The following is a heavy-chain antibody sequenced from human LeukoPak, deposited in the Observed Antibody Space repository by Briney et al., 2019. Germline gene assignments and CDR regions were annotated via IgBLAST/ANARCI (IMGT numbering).Heavy chain of an antibody. J-gene: IGHJ6*02. CDR3: ARGGAVLRYFDWLDSGYGMDV. D-gene: IGHD3-9*01. V-gene: IGHV1-8*01. CDR2: MNPNGGNT. Sequence: ASVKVSCKASGYTFTSYDINWVRQATGQGLEWMGWMNPNGGNTGYAQKFQGRVTMTRNTSISTAYMEPSSLRSEDTAVYYCARGGAVLRYFDWLDSGYGMDVWGQGTTVTVSS. CDR1: GYTFTSYD.